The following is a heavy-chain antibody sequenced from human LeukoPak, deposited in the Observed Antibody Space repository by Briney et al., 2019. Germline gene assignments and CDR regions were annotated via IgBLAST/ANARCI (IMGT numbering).Heavy chain of an antibody. CDR2: VSGSGGAT. V-gene: IGHV3-23*01. CDR1: GFTFSDYA. J-gene: IGHJ6*03. Sequence: GRSPRLSCAASGFTFSDYAMYWVRQAPGMGLEWLSYVSGSGGATYYAASVKGRFTISRDNSKNTVYLQMGSLRAEDTAVYYCAKNRGGTYKYYMDVWGNGTTVTVSS. CDR3: AKNRGGTYKYYMDV. D-gene: IGHD1-1*01.